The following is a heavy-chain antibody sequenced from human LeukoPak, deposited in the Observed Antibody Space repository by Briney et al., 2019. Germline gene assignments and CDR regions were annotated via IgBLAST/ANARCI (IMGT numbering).Heavy chain of an antibody. CDR3: ARASTFARAWSGDGFDV. J-gene: IGHJ3*01. CDR1: GFTFSGYS. V-gene: IGHV3-48*02. CDR2: ISSSSSTT. Sequence: PGGSLRLSCAASGFTFSGYSMNWVRQAPGKGLEWVSYISSSSSTTYSADSVQGRFAVSGDNGKNSLYLQMDSLKDGETAGLYCARASTFARAWSGDGFDVWGRGTVIIVSS. D-gene: IGHD3-16*01.